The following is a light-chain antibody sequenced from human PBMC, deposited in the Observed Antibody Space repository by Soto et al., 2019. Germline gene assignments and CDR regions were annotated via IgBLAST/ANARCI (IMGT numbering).Light chain of an antibody. CDR3: QQYHKWPPLA. Sequence: EIVMTQSPVALSVSPGERVTLSCRASQSVSSNLAWYQQKPGQAPSLLIYGAFTRATGIPARFSGTGSGTEFTLTISSLRSDDFAVYYCQQYHKWPPLAFGGGTKV. CDR1: QSVSSN. CDR2: GAF. V-gene: IGKV3-15*01. J-gene: IGKJ4*01.